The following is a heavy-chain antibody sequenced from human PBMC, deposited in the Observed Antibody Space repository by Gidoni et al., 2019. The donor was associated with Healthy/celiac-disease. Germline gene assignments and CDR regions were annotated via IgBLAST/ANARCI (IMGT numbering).Heavy chain of an antibody. Sequence: GLEWVAVISYDGSNKYYADSVKGRFTISRDNSKNTLYLQMNSLRAEDTAVYYCAKVLYSSSSRVPYMDVWGKGTTVTVSS. D-gene: IGHD6-6*01. CDR2: ISYDGSNK. J-gene: IGHJ6*03. V-gene: IGHV3-30*18. CDR3: AKVLYSSSSRVPYMDV.